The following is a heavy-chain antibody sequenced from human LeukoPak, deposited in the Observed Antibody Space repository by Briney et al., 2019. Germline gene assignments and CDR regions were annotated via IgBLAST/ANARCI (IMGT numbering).Heavy chain of an antibody. CDR1: GGTFSSYA. CDR2: IIPIFGTA. Sequence: GASVKVSCKASGGTFSSYAISWARQAPGQGLEWMGGIIPIFGTANYAQKFQGRVTITTDESTSTAYMELSSLRSEDTAVYYCARWSGPVIGRYYFDYWGQGTLVTVSS. D-gene: IGHD3-3*01. CDR3: ARWSGPVIGRYYFDY. V-gene: IGHV1-69*05. J-gene: IGHJ4*02.